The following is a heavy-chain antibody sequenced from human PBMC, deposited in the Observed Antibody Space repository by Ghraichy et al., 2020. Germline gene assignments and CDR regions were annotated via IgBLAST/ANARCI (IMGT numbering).Heavy chain of an antibody. V-gene: IGHV4-34*01. J-gene: IGHJ4*02. D-gene: IGHD6-19*01. Sequence: GSLRLSCAVYVGSFNDYFWTWIRQPPGKGLEWIGDINHSGRTNYNPSLESRATASVDTSKNPFSLKLTSGTAADTGVYYCARGGSSADDSSSGLDYWGQGTLVTVSS. CDR3: ARGGSSADDSSSGLDY. CDR2: INHSGRT. CDR1: VGSFNDYF.